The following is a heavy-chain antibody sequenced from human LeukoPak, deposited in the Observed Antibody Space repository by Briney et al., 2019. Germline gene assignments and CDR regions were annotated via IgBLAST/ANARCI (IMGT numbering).Heavy chain of an antibody. D-gene: IGHD3-10*02. CDR2: ISDDETYK. J-gene: IGHJ4*02. V-gene: IGHV3-30-3*01. CDR3: TRGMLRQPPDY. Sequence: GGSLRLSCAASGFPFNSYSMHWLRQAPGKALEGVTAISDDETYKFYADSVKGRFTISRDNSKNTLYLQMNSLRVEDTAIYYCTRGMLRQPPDYWGQGMLVTVSS. CDR1: GFPFNSYS.